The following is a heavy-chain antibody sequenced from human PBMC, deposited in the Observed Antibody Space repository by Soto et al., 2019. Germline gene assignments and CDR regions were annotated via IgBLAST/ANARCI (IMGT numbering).Heavy chain of an antibody. J-gene: IGHJ4*02. Sequence: QVQLVQSGAEVKKPGASVKVSCKASGYTFTSYAMHWVRQAPGQSLEWMGWINAGNGNTKYSQRFQGRVTITRDTSASTAYMELSSLRSEDTAVFYCARGLPLTMDSWGQGTLVTGSS. D-gene: IGHD2-15*01. CDR2: INAGNGNT. CDR1: GYTFTSYA. CDR3: ARGLPLTMDS. V-gene: IGHV1-3*01.